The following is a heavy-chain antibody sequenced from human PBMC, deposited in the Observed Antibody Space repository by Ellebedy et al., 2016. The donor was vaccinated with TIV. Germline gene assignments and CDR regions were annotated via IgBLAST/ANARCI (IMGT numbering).Heavy chain of an antibody. D-gene: IGHD3-16*01. CDR3: TRGPTHGGFDY. CDR1: GFRLSASD. J-gene: IGHJ4*02. CDR2: VVDGYRK. V-gene: IGHV3-30*03. Sequence: GESLKISCAASGFRLSASDMHWVRQSPGKELEWLAHDVVDGYRKYYADSVEGRFTTSRDNSKNTVFLQMNSLRPEDTAVYYCTRGPTHGGFDYWGQGTLVTVSS.